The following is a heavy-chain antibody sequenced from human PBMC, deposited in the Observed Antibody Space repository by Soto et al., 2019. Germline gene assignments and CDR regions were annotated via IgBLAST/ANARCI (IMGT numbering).Heavy chain of an antibody. V-gene: IGHV3-48*02. CDR2: IGSTSATM. Sequence: EVQLVESGGGVVQPGGSLRLSCAASGFTFYDYSMHWVRQAPGKGLEWLLYIGSTSATMYYADSVKGRFTISRDNAKKSLHLQMNSLRHGDTAVYYCATTVATPDTLYYYALDVWGPGTTVTVSS. J-gene: IGHJ6*02. CDR3: ATTVATPDTLYYYALDV. D-gene: IGHD5-12*01. CDR1: GFTFYDYS.